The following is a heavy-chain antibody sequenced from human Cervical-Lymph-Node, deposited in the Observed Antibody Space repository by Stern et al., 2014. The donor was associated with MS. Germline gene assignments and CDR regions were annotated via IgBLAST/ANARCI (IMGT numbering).Heavy chain of an antibody. J-gene: IGHJ4*02. CDR1: GGSISSGDYF. CDR2: IHYSGNT. CDR3: ARGGGLCSSTSCYDS. Sequence: QVQLQESGPGLVKPSQTLSLTCTVSGGSISSGDYFWSWIRQPPGKGLEWIGYIHYSGNTFYNPSLKSRLTISVDTSKNQFALKLSSVTAADTAVYYCARGGGLCSSTSCYDSWGQGTLVTVSS. D-gene: IGHD2-2*01. V-gene: IGHV4-30-4*01.